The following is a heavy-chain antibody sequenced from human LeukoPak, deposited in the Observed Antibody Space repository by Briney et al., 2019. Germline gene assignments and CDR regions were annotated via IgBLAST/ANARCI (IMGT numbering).Heavy chain of an antibody. V-gene: IGHV4-4*07. CDR3: ARGRYCSADICSGGDAFDI. J-gene: IGHJ3*02. CDR1: GGSINNYY. CDR2: IYTRGST. Sequence: SETLSLTCTVSGGSINNYYWSWIRQPAGKGLEWIGRIYTRGSTNYNPSLKSRVTMSVDTSKNQFSLKLSSLTAADTAVYYCARGRYCSADICSGGDAFDIWRQGTMVSVSS. D-gene: IGHD2-15*01.